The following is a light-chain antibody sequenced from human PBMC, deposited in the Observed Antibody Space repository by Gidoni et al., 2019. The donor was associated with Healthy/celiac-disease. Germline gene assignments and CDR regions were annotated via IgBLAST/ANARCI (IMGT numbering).Light chain of an antibody. Sequence: ESVVTHSPGTLSLSPGERATLSCRAGQSVSSSYLAWYQQKPGKAPRLLIDGASSRATGIPDRFSGSGSGTDCTLTISRLEPEDFAVYDCQQYGSSPLTFGGGTKVEIK. CDR1: QSVSSSY. CDR3: QQYGSSPLT. V-gene: IGKV3-20*01. J-gene: IGKJ4*01. CDR2: GAS.